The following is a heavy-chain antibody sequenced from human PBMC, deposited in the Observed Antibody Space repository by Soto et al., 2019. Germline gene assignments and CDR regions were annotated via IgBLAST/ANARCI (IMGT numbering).Heavy chain of an antibody. V-gene: IGHV4-61*01. D-gene: IGHD2-8*02. CDR1: ADSVSSGSYY. Sequence: QVQLQESGPGLVKPSETLSLTCSVSADSVSSGSYYWGWVRQPPGKRLEWIGFVYYNGFTNYYPSLESRVTMSVHTAKNQFSLRLSSVTAADTAVYHCVRQYSADFNGGLCYHAFDVWGQGTMVTVSS. CDR3: VRQYSADFNGGLCYHAFDV. J-gene: IGHJ3*01. CDR2: VYYNGFT.